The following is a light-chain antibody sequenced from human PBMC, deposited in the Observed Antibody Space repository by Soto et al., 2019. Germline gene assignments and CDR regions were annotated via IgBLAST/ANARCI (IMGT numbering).Light chain of an antibody. Sequence: DIQSTQSPSFLSASVGDRVTITCRASQGISSYLAWYQQKPGKAPKILIYHASSLETGVPSRFSGSGSGTEFTLTIRSLKPDDFATYYCQHYNSYGTFGQGTKVDIK. CDR2: HAS. CDR1: QGISSY. J-gene: IGKJ1*01. CDR3: QHYNSYGT. V-gene: IGKV1-9*01.